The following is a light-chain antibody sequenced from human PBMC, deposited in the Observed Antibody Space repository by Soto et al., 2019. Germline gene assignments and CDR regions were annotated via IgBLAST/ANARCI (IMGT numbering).Light chain of an antibody. CDR1: QSISNS. J-gene: IGKJ1*01. Sequence: DIQMTQSPSTLSASVGDRVTITCRATQSISNSLAWYQQKPGKAPKLLIYKASSLESGVPSRFSGRGSGTEFTLTITSLQPDVFSTYYFQQYNSYWTFGQGTKVEIK. CDR3: QQYNSYWT. V-gene: IGKV1-5*03. CDR2: KAS.